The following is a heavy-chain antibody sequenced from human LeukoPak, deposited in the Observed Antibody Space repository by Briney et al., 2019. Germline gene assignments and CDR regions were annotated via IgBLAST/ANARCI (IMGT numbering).Heavy chain of an antibody. CDR2: IRYDGSNK. CDR1: GFTFSNYG. V-gene: IGHV3-30*02. CDR3: AKDPYGTRYFDY. Sequence: GGSLRLSCAASGFTFSNYGIHWVRQAPGKGLEWVAFIRYDGSNKYYADSVKGRFTISRDNSKNTVYLQMNSLRAEDTAVYYCAKDPYGTRYFDYWGQGTLVTVPS. D-gene: IGHD2-2*01. J-gene: IGHJ4*02.